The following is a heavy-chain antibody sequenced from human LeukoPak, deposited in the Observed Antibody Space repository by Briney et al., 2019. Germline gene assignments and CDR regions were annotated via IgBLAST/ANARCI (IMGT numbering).Heavy chain of an antibody. V-gene: IGHV4-34*01. J-gene: IGHJ6*02. CDR1: GGSFSGYY. D-gene: IGHD1-1*01. CDR3: ARRQPRSYYYYGMDV. Sequence: SETLSLTCAVYGGSFSGYYWSWIRQPPGKGLEWIGEINHSGSTNYNPSLKSRVTISVDTSKNQFSLKLSSVTAADTAVYYCARRQPRSYYYYGMDVWGRGTTVTVSS. CDR2: INHSGST.